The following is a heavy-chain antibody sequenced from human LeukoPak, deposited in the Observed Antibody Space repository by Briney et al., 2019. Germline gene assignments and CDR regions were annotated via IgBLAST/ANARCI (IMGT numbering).Heavy chain of an antibody. J-gene: IGHJ6*02. D-gene: IGHD6-19*01. V-gene: IGHV3-30*18. CDR1: GFTFSSYG. CDR2: ISYDGSNK. Sequence: PGRSLRLSCAASGFTFSSYGMHWVRQAPGKGLEWVAVISYDGSNKYYADSAKGRFTISRDNSKSTLYLQMNSLRAEDTAVYYCAKEHLIAVAGQTPGESRYYYYYGIDVWGQGTTVTVSS. CDR3: AKEHLIAVAGQTPGESRYYYYYGIDV.